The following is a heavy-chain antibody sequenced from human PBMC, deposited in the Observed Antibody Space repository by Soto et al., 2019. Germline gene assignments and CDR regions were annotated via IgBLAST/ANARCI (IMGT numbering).Heavy chain of an antibody. Sequence: GGSLRLSCAASGFTFSSYAMSWVRQAPGKGLEWVSRISGSGGVTYYPDSLKARFTISRDNSKNTLYLQMNSLRADDTAVYYCAKDLEYDSGTSGGGDFDYWGQGTLVTVSS. J-gene: IGHJ4*02. CDR1: GFTFSSYA. CDR3: AKDLEYDSGTSGGGDFDY. CDR2: ISGSGGVT. D-gene: IGHD3-10*01. V-gene: IGHV3-23*01.